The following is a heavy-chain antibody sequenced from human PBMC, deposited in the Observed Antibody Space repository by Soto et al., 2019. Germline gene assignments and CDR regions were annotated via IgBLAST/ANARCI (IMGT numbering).Heavy chain of an antibody. CDR3: GTMTRARLDS. J-gene: IGHJ4*02. D-gene: IGHD5-12*01. V-gene: IGHV1-69*06. CDR2: INPTLDST. Sequence: QEQVVQSGPAMKEPGSSVKVSCRASGIMSSGYGFSWVRQAPGQGLQWVGVINPTLDSTHYAQNLQGRVSITVDKSTDTAYLEVTSVRLEDTAIYFCGTMTRARLDSWGRGTVVTVSS. CDR1: GIMSSGYG.